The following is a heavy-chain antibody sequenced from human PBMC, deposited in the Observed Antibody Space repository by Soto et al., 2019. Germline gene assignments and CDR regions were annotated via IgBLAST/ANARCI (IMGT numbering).Heavy chain of an antibody. CDR1: GGSISSGGYS. V-gene: IGHV4-30-2*01. CDR2: IYHSGST. CDR3: AREVVVAATLDY. J-gene: IGHJ4*02. D-gene: IGHD2-15*01. Sequence: PSETLSLTCAVSGGSISSGGYSWSWIRQPPGKGLVWIGYIYHSGSTYYNPSLKSRVTISVDRSKNQFSLKLSSVTAADTAVYYCAREVVVAATLDYWGQGTLVTVSS.